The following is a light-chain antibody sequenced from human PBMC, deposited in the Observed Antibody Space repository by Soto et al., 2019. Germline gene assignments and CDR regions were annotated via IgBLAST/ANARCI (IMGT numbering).Light chain of an antibody. Sequence: QSVLTQPPSVSGAPGQRVVISCAGSSSNIGAGYDLHWYQHLPGTAPKLLIYDDNNRPSGVPDRFSGSRSGTSASLAITGLQAEDEADYYCSSYTSSSTVVFGGGTKLTVL. CDR2: DDN. CDR3: SSYTSSSTVV. J-gene: IGLJ2*01. CDR1: SSNIGAGYD. V-gene: IGLV1-40*01.